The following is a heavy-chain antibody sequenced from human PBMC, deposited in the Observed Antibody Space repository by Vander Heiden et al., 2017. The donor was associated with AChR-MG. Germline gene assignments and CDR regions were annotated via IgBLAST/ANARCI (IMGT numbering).Heavy chain of an antibody. J-gene: IGHJ4*02. CDR2: IYSGGST. V-gene: IGHV3-66*02. CDR3: ARDLYSNRASFLGD. D-gene: IGHD4-4*01. Sequence: EVQLVESGGGLVQPGGSLRLSCAASGFTVSSNYMGWVRQAPGKGLEWVSVIYSGGSTYYADSVKGRFTISRDNSKNTLYLQMNSLRAEDTAVYYCARDLYSNRASFLGDWGQGTLVTVSS. CDR1: GFTVSSNY.